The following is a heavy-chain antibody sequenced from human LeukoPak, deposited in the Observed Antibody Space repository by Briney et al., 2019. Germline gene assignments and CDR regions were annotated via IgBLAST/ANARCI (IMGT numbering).Heavy chain of an antibody. J-gene: IGHJ3*02. D-gene: IGHD2-2*01. CDR1: GFSLSTSGMC. CDR2: IDWDDDK. V-gene: IGHV2-70*11. CDR3: ARIPHTNTSPDASDI. Sequence: SGPTLVNPTQTLTLTCTFSGFSLSTSGMCVSWIRQPPGKTLEWLARIDWDDDKYYSTSLKTRLTISKDTSKNQVVLTMTNMGPVDTATYYCARIPHTNTSPDASDIWGQGTMVTVSS.